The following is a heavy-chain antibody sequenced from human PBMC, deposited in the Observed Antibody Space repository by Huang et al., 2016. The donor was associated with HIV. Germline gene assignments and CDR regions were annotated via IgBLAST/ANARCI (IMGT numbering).Heavy chain of an antibody. J-gene: IGHJ4*02. D-gene: IGHD2-2*01. CDR2: INHVGKT. Sequence: QVRLDQWGAGLLKPSETLSLSCAVYGDSFSDFFWSWIRQSPGKGLEWIGEINHVGKTTYNPSLKSRVSIAVDTSKNQFSLKLKSVTVDDTSMYYCVRGRGTSWSFFDTWGQGSLVTVFS. CDR1: GDSFSDFF. V-gene: IGHV4-34*01. CDR3: VRGRGTSWSFFDT.